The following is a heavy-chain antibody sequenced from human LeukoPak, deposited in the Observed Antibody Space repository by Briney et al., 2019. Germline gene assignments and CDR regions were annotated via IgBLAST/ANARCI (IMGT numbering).Heavy chain of an antibody. CDR3: ARHAEYNSGWHFYLDH. D-gene: IGHD6-19*01. CDR1: GVSTTNGIYY. V-gene: IGHV4-39*01. Sequence: SETLSLTCTVSGVSTTNGIYYWAWIRQPPGKGLEWIGSVHNVGSTYYNLSLRSRVTMAIDTSKNQFSLRLNSVTAADTAVYYCARHAEYNSGWHFYLDHWGQGILVTVSS. J-gene: IGHJ4*02. CDR2: VHNVGST.